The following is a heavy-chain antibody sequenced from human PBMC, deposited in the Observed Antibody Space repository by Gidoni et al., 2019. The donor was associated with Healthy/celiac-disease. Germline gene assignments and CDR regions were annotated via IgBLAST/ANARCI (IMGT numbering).Heavy chain of an antibody. Sequence: EVQLVESGGGLVQPGGSLRLSCAASGCTFSSYGMNWVRQAPGKGLEWVSYISSSSSTIYYADSVKGRFTISRDNAKNSLYLQMNSLRAEDTAVYYCARVGSGYYRLFDYWGQGTLVTVSS. CDR1: GCTFSSYG. CDR3: ARVGSGYYRLFDY. D-gene: IGHD3-22*01. J-gene: IGHJ4*02. CDR2: ISSSSSTI. V-gene: IGHV3-48*01.